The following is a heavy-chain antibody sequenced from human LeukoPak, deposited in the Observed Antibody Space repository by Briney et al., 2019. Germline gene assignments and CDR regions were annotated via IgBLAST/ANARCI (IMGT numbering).Heavy chain of an antibody. Sequence: SEILSLTCTISGGSIRTTSYYWGWVRQPPGKGLEWIGSIYYTGSTYYNPSLKSRVTISIDTSKNQFSLKLRSVTAADTAVYSCARTGGTFYFYYYMDVWGKGTTVTVSS. CDR1: GGSIRTTSYY. J-gene: IGHJ6*03. CDR2: IYYTGST. V-gene: IGHV4-39*07. CDR3: ARTGGTFYFYYYMDV.